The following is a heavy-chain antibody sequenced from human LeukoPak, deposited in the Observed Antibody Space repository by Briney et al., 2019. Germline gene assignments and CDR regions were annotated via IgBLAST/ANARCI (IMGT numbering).Heavy chain of an antibody. CDR1: GFTFGSYG. CDR2: IRYDGSNK. D-gene: IGHD3-22*01. Sequence: GGSLRLSCAASGFTFGSYGMHWVRQAPGKGLEWVAFIRYDGSNKYYADSVKGRFTISRDNSKNTLYLQMNSLRAEDTAVYYCAKVLSKYYYDRSEAFDIWGQGTMVTVSS. CDR3: AKVLSKYYYDRSEAFDI. J-gene: IGHJ3*02. V-gene: IGHV3-30*02.